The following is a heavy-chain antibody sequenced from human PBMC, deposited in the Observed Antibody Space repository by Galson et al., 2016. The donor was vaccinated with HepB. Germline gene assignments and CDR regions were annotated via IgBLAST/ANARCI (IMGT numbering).Heavy chain of an antibody. D-gene: IGHD6-13*01. CDR3: ARHSRPELGIEPPGTRWFDP. CDR1: GFNFGAYS. V-gene: IGHV3-48*02. Sequence: SLRLSCAASGFNFGAYSMNWVRQAPGKGLEWISYISNTRSVIHYADSVKGRFTISRDNVNNSLYLQMNSLGDEDTAVYYCARHSRPELGIEPPGTRWFDPWGQGTLVTVSS. CDR2: ISNTRSVI. J-gene: IGHJ5*02.